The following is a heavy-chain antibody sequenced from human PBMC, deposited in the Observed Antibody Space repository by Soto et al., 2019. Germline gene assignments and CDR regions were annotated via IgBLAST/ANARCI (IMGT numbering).Heavy chain of an antibody. J-gene: IGHJ4*02. D-gene: IGHD3-9*01. V-gene: IGHV3-23*01. Sequence: GGSLRLSCAASGFTLSTYTMNWVRQAPGKGLEWVSGIFQNGETFYTGSVKGRFTISRDDYKNMVYLQMDSLRADDTALYYCAKDRQPDGIWTSDFCGQGILVTVSS. CDR3: AKDRQPDGIWTSDF. CDR2: IFQNGET. CDR1: GFTLSTYT.